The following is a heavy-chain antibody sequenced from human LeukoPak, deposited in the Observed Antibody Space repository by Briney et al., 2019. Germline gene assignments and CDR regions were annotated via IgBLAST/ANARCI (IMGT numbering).Heavy chain of an antibody. J-gene: IGHJ6*03. V-gene: IGHV1-69*01. CDR3: ARPNYYYGSGSYYNGYYYYYMDV. Sequence: ASVKVSCKASGGTFSSYAISWVRQAPGQGLEWMGGIIPIFGTANYAQKFQGRVTITADESTSTAYMELSSLRSEDTAVYYCARPNYYYGSGSYYNGYYYYYMDVWGKGTTVTISS. CDR1: GGTFSSYA. D-gene: IGHD3-10*01. CDR2: IIPIFGTA.